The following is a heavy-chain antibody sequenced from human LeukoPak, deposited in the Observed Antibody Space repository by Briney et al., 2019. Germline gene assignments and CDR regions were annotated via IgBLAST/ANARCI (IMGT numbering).Heavy chain of an antibody. V-gene: IGHV4-34*11. D-gene: IGHD3-22*01. Sequence: QVQLQQWGAGLLKPSETLSLACPVYGGSFSGYYWSWIRQPPGKGLEWIGYIYYSGSTSYNPSLKSRVTISVDTSKNQFSLKLSSVTAADTAVYYCVRDVNYYDSSGKIDYWGQGTLVAVSS. J-gene: IGHJ4*02. CDR3: VRDVNYYDSSGKIDY. CDR1: GGSFSGYY. CDR2: IYYSGST.